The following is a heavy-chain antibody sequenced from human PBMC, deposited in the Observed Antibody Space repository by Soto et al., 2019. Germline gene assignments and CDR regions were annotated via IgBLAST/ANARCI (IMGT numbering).Heavy chain of an antibody. J-gene: IGHJ6*02. CDR2: ISWNSGSI. Sequence: GRSLRLSCAASGFTFDDYAMHWVRQAPGKGLEWVSGISWNSGSIGYADSVKGRFTISRDNAKNSLYLQMNSLRAEDTALYYCAKAASSGYYYGMDVWGQGTTVTASS. V-gene: IGHV3-9*01. D-gene: IGHD6-25*01. CDR3: AKAASSGYYYGMDV. CDR1: GFTFDDYA.